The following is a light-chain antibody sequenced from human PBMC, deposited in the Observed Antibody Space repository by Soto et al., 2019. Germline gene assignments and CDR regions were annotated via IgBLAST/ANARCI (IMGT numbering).Light chain of an antibody. J-gene: IGLJ1*01. V-gene: IGLV2-23*02. Sequence: LTQPASVSGSPGQSITISCTGTSSDIGSYDLVSWYQQHPGTAPKLIIYEVTKRPSGVSTRFSGSKSGNTASLTISGLQAVDEADYYCCSFADFTYVFGTGTKATVL. CDR2: EVT. CDR1: SSDIGSYDL. CDR3: CSFADFTYV.